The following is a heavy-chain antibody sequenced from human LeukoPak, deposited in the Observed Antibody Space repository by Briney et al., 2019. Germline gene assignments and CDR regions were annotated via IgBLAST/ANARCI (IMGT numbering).Heavy chain of an antibody. Sequence: KASETLSLTCTVSGASVTDYYWSWIRQSPGKGLEWISYIHHSGNSDYNPSFRSRVTTSLDTYKNQFSLNLISVTAADTAVYYCTRGHWGLQSWSQGTLVTVSS. D-gene: IGHD7-27*01. V-gene: IGHV4-59*02. CDR2: IHHSGNS. CDR1: GASVTDYY. J-gene: IGHJ5*02. CDR3: TRGHWGLQS.